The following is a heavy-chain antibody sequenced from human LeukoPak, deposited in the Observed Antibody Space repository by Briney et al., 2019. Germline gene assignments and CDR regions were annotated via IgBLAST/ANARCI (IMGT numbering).Heavy chain of an antibody. V-gene: IGHV3-23*01. J-gene: IGHJ4*02. CDR2: INVGGRT. CDR3: AKDVPSMAAPFGH. CDR1: GFTFSSYS. D-gene: IGHD5-24*01. Sequence: PGGCLRLSCAASGFTFSSYSMNWVRQAPGKGLEWVSTINVGGRTDYADSVKGRFTISRDNSNNTLYLQLSSLRVDDTAVYYCAKDVPSMAAPFGHWGQGALVTVSS.